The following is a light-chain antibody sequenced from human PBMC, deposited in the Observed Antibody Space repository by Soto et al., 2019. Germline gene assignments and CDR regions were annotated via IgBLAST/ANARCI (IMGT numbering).Light chain of an antibody. V-gene: IGLV1-44*01. Sequence: QSVLTQPPSASGTPGQRVTISCSGSSSNIGTNTVNWYQQLPGTAPKLLMYDNNQRPSGVPDRLSGSKSGTSASLAISGLQSEDEADYYCAAWDDSLNGEVFGGGTKVTVL. J-gene: IGLJ2*01. CDR3: AAWDDSLNGEV. CDR2: DNN. CDR1: SSNIGTNT.